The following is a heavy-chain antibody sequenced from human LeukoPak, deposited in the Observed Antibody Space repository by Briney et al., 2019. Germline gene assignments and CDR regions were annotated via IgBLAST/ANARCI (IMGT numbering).Heavy chain of an antibody. Sequence: GGSLRLSCAASGFIFSSYAMHWVRQAPGKGLEWVAVISYDGSNKYYADSVKGRFTISRDNSKNTLYLQMNSLRAEDTAVYYFADLVGYCSSTSCLYDYWGQGTLVTVSS. D-gene: IGHD2-2*01. V-gene: IGHV3-30*01. CDR3: ADLVGYCSSTSCLYDY. CDR2: ISYDGSNK. CDR1: GFIFSSYA. J-gene: IGHJ4*02.